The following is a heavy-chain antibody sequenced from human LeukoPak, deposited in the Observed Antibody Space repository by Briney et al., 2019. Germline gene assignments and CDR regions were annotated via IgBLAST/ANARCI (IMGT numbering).Heavy chain of an antibody. V-gene: IGHV1-24*01. CDR3: ATNRYSGSYGVLYYFDY. CDR1: GYTLTELS. Sequence: ASVKVSCKVSGYTLTELSMHWVRPAPGKGLEWMGGFDPEDGETIYAQKFQGRVTMTEDTSTDTAYMELSSLRSEDTAVYYCATNRYSGSYGVLYYFDYWGQGTLVTVSS. CDR2: FDPEDGET. J-gene: IGHJ4*02. D-gene: IGHD1-26*01.